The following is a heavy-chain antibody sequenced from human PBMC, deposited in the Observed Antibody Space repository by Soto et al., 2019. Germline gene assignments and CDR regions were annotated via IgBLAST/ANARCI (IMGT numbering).Heavy chain of an antibody. D-gene: IGHD6-19*01. CDR1: GFSLSSPAVG. J-gene: IGHJ4*02. Sequence: QITLKESGPTLVKPTQTLTLTCPFSGFSLSSPAVGVNWIRQPPGKALEWLALIYWDDDKKYSPSLTNRLTITKDTSKNHVVLTMTNMDPVDRATYYCAHGSGWLSDHWGQGTLVTVSS. V-gene: IGHV2-5*02. CDR2: IYWDDDK. CDR3: AHGSGWLSDH.